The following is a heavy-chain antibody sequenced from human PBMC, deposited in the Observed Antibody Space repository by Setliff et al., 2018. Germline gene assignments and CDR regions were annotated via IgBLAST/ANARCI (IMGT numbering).Heavy chain of an antibody. D-gene: IGHD3-22*01. CDR1: GGSISSSSYY. CDR2: IYYSGST. J-gene: IGHJ3*02. CDR3: ARIVVDSFDI. Sequence: SETLSLTCTVSGGSISSSSYYWGWIRQPPGKGLEWIGSIYYSGSTYYNPSLKSRVTISVDTSKNQFSLKLSSVTAANTAVYYCARIVVDSFDIWGQGTMVTVSS. V-gene: IGHV4-39*07.